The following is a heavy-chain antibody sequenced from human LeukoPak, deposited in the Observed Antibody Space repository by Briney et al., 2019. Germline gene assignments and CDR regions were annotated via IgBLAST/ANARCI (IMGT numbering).Heavy chain of an antibody. J-gene: IGHJ5*02. CDR1: GFTFSSYE. V-gene: IGHV3-48*03. D-gene: IGHD6-19*01. CDR2: ISSSGSTI. CDR3: ARGVTGTAYGNWFDP. Sequence: GGSLRLSCAASGFTFSSYEMNWVRQAPGKGLEWVSYISSSGSTIYYADSVKGRFTISRDNAKNSLYLQMDSLRVEDTAVYYCARGVTGTAYGNWFDPWGQGTPVTVSS.